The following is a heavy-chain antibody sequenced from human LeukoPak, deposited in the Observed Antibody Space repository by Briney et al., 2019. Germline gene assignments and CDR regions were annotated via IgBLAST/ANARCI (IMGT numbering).Heavy chain of an antibody. CDR3: ARDRGNYLRDYYYYMDV. CDR1: GGSISSSNW. Sequence: SETLSLTCAVSGGSISSSNWWSWVRQPPGKGLEWIGEIYHSGSTNYNPSLKSRVTISVDNSKNQFSLKLSSVTAADTAVYYCARDRGNYLRDYYYYMDVWGKGTTVTVSS. CDR2: IYHSGST. J-gene: IGHJ6*03. V-gene: IGHV4-4*02. D-gene: IGHD4-11*01.